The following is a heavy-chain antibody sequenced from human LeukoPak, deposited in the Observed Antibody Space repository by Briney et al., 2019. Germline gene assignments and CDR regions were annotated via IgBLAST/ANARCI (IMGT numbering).Heavy chain of an antibody. CDR3: ARDFRSLYYFDH. CDR1: GFTFSSYS. Sequence: RGSLRLSCAASGFTFSSYSMNWIRQAPGKRLEWVSYISSISSTIYYADSVKGRFTLSRDNAKNSLYLQMDSLRDEDTAVYYCARDFRSLYYFDHWGRGSRVSVSS. CDR2: ISSISSTI. V-gene: IGHV3-48*02. J-gene: IGHJ4*02. D-gene: IGHD1-26*01.